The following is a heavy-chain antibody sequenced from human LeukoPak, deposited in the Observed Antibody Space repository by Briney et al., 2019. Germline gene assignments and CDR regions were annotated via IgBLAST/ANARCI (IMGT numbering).Heavy chain of an antibody. D-gene: IGHD4-17*01. CDR2: ISSSSSYI. CDR1: GFTFSSYS. Sequence: GGSLRLSCAASGFTFSSYSMNWVRQAPGKGLEWVSSISSSSSYIYYADSVKGRFTIFRDNAKNSLYLQMNSLRAEDTAVYYCARDLGGTVTTSSNAFDIWGQGTMVTVSS. CDR3: ARDLGGTVTTSSNAFDI. J-gene: IGHJ3*02. V-gene: IGHV3-21*01.